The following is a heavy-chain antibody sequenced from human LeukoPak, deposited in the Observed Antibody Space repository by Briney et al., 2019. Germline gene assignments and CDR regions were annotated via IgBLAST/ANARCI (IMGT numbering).Heavy chain of an antibody. CDR2: ISGDSNTI. CDR3: ARDRAAPTWFFDL. V-gene: IGHV3-48*02. CDR1: GFTFSTYS. D-gene: IGHD2-15*01. J-gene: IGHJ2*01. Sequence: PGGSLRLSCAASGFTFSTYSMNWVRQAPGERLEWLSYISGDSNTIYYADSVKGRFTTSRDNAKTSLYLQMNTLRDEDTAVYYCARDRAAPTWFFDLWGRGTLVLVSS.